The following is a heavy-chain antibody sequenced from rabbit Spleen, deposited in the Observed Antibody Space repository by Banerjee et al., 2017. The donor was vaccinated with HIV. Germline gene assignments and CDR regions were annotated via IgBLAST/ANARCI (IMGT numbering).Heavy chain of an antibody. V-gene: IGHV1S45*01. D-gene: IGHD8-1*01. Sequence: QEQLVESGGGLVKPEGSLTLTCKASGFSFSDREVMCWVRQAPGKGLEWIACINAATGKPVYATWAKGRFTISRTSSTTVTLRMTRLTAADTATYFCARDTASSFSSYGMDLWGQGTLVTVS. CDR3: ARDTASSFSSYGMDL. CDR1: GFSFSDREV. J-gene: IGHJ6*01. CDR2: INAATGKP.